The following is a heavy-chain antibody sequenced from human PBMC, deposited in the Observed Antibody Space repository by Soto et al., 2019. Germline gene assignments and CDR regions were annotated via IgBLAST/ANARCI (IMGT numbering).Heavy chain of an antibody. J-gene: IGHJ4*02. Sequence: PGGSLRLSCAASGFTFSSYSMNWVRQAPGKWLEWVSSISSSSSYIYYADSLKGRFTISRDNAKNSLYLQVNSLRAEDTAVYYCARAYCRGGSCYSGDLFDYWGQGXLVTVYS. D-gene: IGHD2-15*01. V-gene: IGHV3-21*01. CDR1: GFTFSSYS. CDR3: ARAYCRGGSCYSGDLFDY. CDR2: ISSSSSYI.